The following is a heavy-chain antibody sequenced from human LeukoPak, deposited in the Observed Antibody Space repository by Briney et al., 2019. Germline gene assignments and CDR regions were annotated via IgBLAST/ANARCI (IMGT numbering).Heavy chain of an antibody. V-gene: IGHV3-21*01. CDR2: ISSSWSYT. Sequence: GGSLRLSCAASGFTFSSYSMNWVRQAPGKGLEWVSSISSSWSYTYYADSVKGRFTISRDNAKNSLYLQMNSLRAEDTAVYFCARDSEVVTAIDIPNRWFDPWGQGTLVTVSS. J-gene: IGHJ5*02. CDR1: GFTFSSYS. D-gene: IGHD2-21*02. CDR3: ARDSEVVTAIDIPNRWFDP.